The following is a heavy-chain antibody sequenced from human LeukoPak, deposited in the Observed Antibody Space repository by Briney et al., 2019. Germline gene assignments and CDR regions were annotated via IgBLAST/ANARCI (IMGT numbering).Heavy chain of an antibody. CDR1: GYTFTSYG. D-gene: IGHD6-13*01. CDR3: ARDQYSTSWYVDY. J-gene: IGHJ4*01. Sequence: ASMKVSCKASGYTFTSYGISWLRQAPGQGLEWMGWISAYNGNTNYAQNLQGRVTMTTDTSTSTAYMELRSLRSDDTAVYYCARDQYSTSWYVDYWGQGTLVTVSS. V-gene: IGHV1-18*01. CDR2: ISAYNGNT.